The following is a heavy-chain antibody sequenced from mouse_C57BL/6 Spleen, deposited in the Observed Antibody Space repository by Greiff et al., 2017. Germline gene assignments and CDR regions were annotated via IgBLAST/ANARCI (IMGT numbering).Heavy chain of an antibody. D-gene: IGHD2-3*01. CDR3: ARGKNGYLYYFDY. CDR2: IYPGSGST. J-gene: IGHJ2*01. Sequence: QVQLQQPGAELVKPGASVKMSCTASGFTFTSYWITWVKQRPGQGLEWIGDIYPGSGSTNYNEKFKSKATLTVDTSSSTAYMQLSSLTSEDSAVYYGARGKNGYLYYFDYWGQGTTLTVSS. V-gene: IGHV1-55*01. CDR1: GFTFTSYW.